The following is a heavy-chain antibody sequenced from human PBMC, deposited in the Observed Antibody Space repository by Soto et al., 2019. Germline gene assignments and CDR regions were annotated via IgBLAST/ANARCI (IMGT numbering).Heavy chain of an antibody. CDR2: IRSEAYNYAT. CDR3: TSCGSASCHPDYYYGMDV. D-gene: IGHD2-2*01. Sequence: GGSLRLSCAASGFTFSGSALHWVRQTSGKGLEWVGRIRSEAYNYATAYAASVKGRFSISRDDSKNTAYLQMNSLKTEDTAVYYCTSCGSASCHPDYYYGMDVWGQGTTVTVSS. J-gene: IGHJ6*02. V-gene: IGHV3-73*01. CDR1: GFTFSGSA.